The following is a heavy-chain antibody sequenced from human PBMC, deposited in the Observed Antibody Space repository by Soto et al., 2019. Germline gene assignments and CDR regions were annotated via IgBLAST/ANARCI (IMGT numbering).Heavy chain of an antibody. V-gene: IGHV4-39*01. Sequence: QLQLQESGPGLVKPSETLSLTCTVSGGSISSSSYYWGWIRQPPGKGLEWIGSIYYSGSTYYNPSLKSRVPISVDTSKNQFSLKLSSVTAADTAVYSCARHVPGPTVTYFDYWGQGTLVTVSS. D-gene: IGHD4-17*01. CDR3: ARHVPGPTVTYFDY. CDR1: GGSISSSSYY. J-gene: IGHJ4*02. CDR2: IYYSGST.